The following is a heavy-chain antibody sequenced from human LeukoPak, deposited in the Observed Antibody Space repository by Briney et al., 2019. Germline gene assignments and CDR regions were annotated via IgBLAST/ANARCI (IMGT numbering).Heavy chain of an antibody. CDR1: GGTISSYS. CDR2: IYYSGST. D-gene: IGHD3-10*01. Sequence: PSETLSLTCTASGGTISSYSRSWIRQPPGKGLEWIGYIYYSGSTNYNPSLKSRVTISVDTSKNQFSLKLSSVTAADTAVYYCARVGKKSYRSGIYSRNDFWGQGTLVTVSS. CDR3: ARVGKKSYRSGIYSRNDF. V-gene: IGHV4-59*01. J-gene: IGHJ4*02.